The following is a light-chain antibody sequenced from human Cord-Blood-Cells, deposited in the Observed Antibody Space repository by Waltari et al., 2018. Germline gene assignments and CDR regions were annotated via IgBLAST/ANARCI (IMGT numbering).Light chain of an antibody. V-gene: IGLV7-46*01. J-gene: IGLJ3*02. Sequence: QAVVTQEPSLTVSPGGTVTLTCGSSTGAVTSGHYPYWFQQRPGQAPRTLIDDTSNKHSWTPARFPGSLLGGKAAMTLSGAQPEDEAEYCCLLSYSGARVCGGGTKLTVL. CDR2: DTS. CDR1: TGAVTSGHY. CDR3: LLSYSGARV.